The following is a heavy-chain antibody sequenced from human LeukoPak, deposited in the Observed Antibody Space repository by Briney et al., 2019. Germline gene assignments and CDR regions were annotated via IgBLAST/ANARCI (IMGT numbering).Heavy chain of an antibody. V-gene: IGHV3-23*01. Sequence: GGSLRLSCAASEFTFSSYAMSWVRQAPGKGLEWVSAISGSGGSTYYADSVKGRFTISRDNSKNTLYLQMNSLRAEDTAVYYCAKDAQPHYYYYYYMDVWGKGTTVTVSS. CDR2: ISGSGGST. D-gene: IGHD1-14*01. CDR3: AKDAQPHYYYYYYMDV. J-gene: IGHJ6*03. CDR1: EFTFSSYA.